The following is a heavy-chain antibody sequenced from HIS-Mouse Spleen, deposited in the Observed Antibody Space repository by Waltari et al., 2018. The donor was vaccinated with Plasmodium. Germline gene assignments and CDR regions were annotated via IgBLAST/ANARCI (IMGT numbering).Heavy chain of an antibody. J-gene: IGHJ4*02. CDR1: GFTFSSYA. D-gene: IGHD7-27*01. CDR2: ISYDGSNK. V-gene: IGHV3-30*04. CDR3: ARGFIRDWGFDY. Sequence: QVQLVESGDGVVQPGRSLRLSCAASGFTFSSYAMHWVRQAPGKVLEWVAVISYDGSNKYYADSVKGRFTISRDNSKNTLYLQMNSLRAEDTAVYYCARGFIRDWGFDYWGQGTLVTVSS.